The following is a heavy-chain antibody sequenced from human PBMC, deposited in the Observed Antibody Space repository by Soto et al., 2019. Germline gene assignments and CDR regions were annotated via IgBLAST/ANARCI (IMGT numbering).Heavy chain of an antibody. J-gene: IGHJ6*03. CDR2: IYYSGST. D-gene: IGHD2-21*01. Sequence: SETLSLTCTVSGGSISSSSYYWGWIRQPPGKGLEWIGSIYYSGSTYYNPSLKSRVTISVDTSKNQFSLKLSSVTAADTAVYYCARHYWRNIIGDRYMDVWGKGTTVTVSS. CDR1: GGSISSSSYY. CDR3: ARHYWRNIIGDRYMDV. V-gene: IGHV4-39*01.